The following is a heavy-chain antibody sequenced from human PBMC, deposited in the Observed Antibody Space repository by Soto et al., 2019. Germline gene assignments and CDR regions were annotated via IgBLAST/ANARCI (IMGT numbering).Heavy chain of an antibody. V-gene: IGHV3-23*01. J-gene: IGHJ6*03. CDR2: ISGSGGST. CDR3: DYYGLVARNYYSMDV. D-gene: IGHD3-10*01. Sequence: GGSLRLSCAASGFTFSSYAMSWVRQAPGKGLEWVSAISGSGGSTYYADSVKGRFTISRDNSKNTLYLQMNSLRAEDTAVYYCDYYGLVARNYYSMDVWGKATTVTVS. CDR1: GFTFSSYA.